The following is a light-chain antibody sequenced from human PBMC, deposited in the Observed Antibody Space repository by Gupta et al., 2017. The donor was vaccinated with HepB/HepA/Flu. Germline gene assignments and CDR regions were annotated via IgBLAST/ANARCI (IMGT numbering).Light chain of an antibody. J-gene: IGKJ4*01. Sequence: EIVLTQSPRTLSSSPGERATLSCRASQSVSSYVAWYHQKPGQAPRLLIYDASNRATGIPARFSGSGSGTDFTLTISSLEPEDFAVYYCQQRSSWPLTFGGGTKVEIK. CDR1: QSVSSY. CDR2: DAS. V-gene: IGKV3-11*01. CDR3: QQRSSWPLT.